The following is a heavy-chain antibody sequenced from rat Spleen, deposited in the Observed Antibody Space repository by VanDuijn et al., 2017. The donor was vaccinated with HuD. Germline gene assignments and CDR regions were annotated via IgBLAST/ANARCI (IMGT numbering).Heavy chain of an antibody. CDR1: GFTFHNSW. CDR2: ITDPGGDS. CDR3: TSVMWVGALDY. V-gene: IGHV5-31*01. Sequence: EVQLVESGGGLVQPGRSLKLSCVTSGFTFHNSWRTWIRLDPGKRLEWIASITDPGGDSYYPDSVKGRFTISRDNGKSTLYLQMNSLRSGDTSAHYCTSVMWVGALDYWGQGVMVTVSS. D-gene: IGHD1-7*01. J-gene: IGHJ2*01.